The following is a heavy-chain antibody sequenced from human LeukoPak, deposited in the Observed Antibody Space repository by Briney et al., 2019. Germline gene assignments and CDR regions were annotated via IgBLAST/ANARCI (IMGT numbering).Heavy chain of an antibody. J-gene: IGHJ6*03. Sequence: GASVKVSCKASGYTFTSYGISWVRQAPGQGLEWMGWISAYNGNTNYAQKLQGRVTMTTDTSTSTAYMELRSLRSDDTAVYYCARDGAPAAELYYYYMHVWGKGTTVTVSS. CDR3: ARDGAPAAELYYYYMHV. D-gene: IGHD2-2*01. CDR2: ISAYNGNT. CDR1: GYTFTSYG. V-gene: IGHV1-18*01.